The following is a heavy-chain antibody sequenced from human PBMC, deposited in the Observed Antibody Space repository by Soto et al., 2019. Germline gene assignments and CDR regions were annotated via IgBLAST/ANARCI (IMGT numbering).Heavy chain of an antibody. CDR3: ATTLPQRYYYYYYGMDV. Sequence: ASVKVSCKASGYTFTSYYMHWVRQAPGQGLEWMGIINPSGGSTSYAQKFQGRVTMTRDTSTSTVYTELSSLRSEDTAVYYCATTLPQRYYYYYYGMDVWGQGTMVTVSS. CDR2: INPSGGST. J-gene: IGHJ6*02. CDR1: GYTFTSYY. D-gene: IGHD1-1*01. V-gene: IGHV1-46*01.